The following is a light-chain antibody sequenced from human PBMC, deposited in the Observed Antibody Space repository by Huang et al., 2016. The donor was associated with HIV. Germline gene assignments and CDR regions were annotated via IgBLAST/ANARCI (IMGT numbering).Light chain of an antibody. Sequence: AIKLTQSPSFLSASVGDRVTITCRASQDITDALAWYQQKPGKPPKVLIYDACSLEMGVPSRFSGSGSGADFTLAIISLQPEDFATYYCQQFKNYPLTFGGGTKVEVK. V-gene: IGKV1D-13*01. J-gene: IGKJ4*01. CDR2: DAC. CDR1: QDITDA. CDR3: QQFKNYPLT.